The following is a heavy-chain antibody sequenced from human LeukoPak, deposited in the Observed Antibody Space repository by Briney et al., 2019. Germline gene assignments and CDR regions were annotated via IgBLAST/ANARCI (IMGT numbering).Heavy chain of an antibody. Sequence: SETLSLTCTVSGGAISSGGYYWSWIRQHPGRGLEWVGYIYYSGSTYYNPSLKSRVTISVDTSKSQFSLKLSCVTAVHTAVYYCASWERAAAGDFTYWGKGTLVTVS. D-gene: IGHD6-13*01. J-gene: IGHJ4*02. V-gene: IGHV4-31*03. CDR1: GGAISSGGYY. CDR3: ASWERAAAGDFTY. CDR2: IYYSGST.